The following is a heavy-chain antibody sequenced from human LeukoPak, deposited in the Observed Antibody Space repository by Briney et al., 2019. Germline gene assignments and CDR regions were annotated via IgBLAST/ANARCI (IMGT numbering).Heavy chain of an antibody. Sequence: GRSLRLSCAASGFTFSSYAMHWVRQAPGKGLEWVAVISYDGSNKYYADSVKGRFTISRDNSKNTLYLQMNSLRAEDTAVYYCARLAAARDYWGQGTLVTVSS. CDR2: ISYDGSNK. CDR3: ARLAAARDY. J-gene: IGHJ4*02. CDR1: GFTFSSYA. D-gene: IGHD6-13*01. V-gene: IGHV3-30-3*01.